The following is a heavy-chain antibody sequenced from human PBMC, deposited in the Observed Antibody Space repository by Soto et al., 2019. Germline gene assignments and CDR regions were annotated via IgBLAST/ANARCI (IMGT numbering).Heavy chain of an antibody. CDR2: ISYDGSNA. V-gene: IGHV3-30*18. Sequence: QVHLVESGGGVVQPGTSLRLSCAASGFTFSRYGMNWVRQAPGKGLEWVAAISYDGSNAYYVDAVKGRITISRDNAKNTLFLQMSSLSAEDTAVYYYAKVGQAGGMDVWGKGTTVIVSS. CDR3: AKVGQAGGMDV. J-gene: IGHJ6*04. CDR1: GFTFSRYG.